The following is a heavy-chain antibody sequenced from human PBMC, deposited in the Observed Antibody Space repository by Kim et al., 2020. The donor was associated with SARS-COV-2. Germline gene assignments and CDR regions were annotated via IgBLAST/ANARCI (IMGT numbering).Heavy chain of an antibody. CDR1: GFTFSSYE. D-gene: IGHD6-19*01. CDR3: ARSIAVAGTFYYGMDV. Sequence: GGSLRLSCAASGFTFSSYEMNWVRQAPGKGLEWVSYISSSGSTIYYADSVKGRFTISRDNAKNSLYLQMNSLRAEDTAVYYCARSIAVAGTFYYGMDVWGHGTTVTVSS. J-gene: IGHJ6*02. CDR2: ISSSGSTI. V-gene: IGHV3-48*03.